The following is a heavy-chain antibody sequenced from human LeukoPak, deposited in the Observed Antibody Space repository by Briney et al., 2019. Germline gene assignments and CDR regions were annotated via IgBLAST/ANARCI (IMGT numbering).Heavy chain of an antibody. Sequence: PGGSLRLSCAASGFTFSSYAMNWVRQAPGKGLEWVSRINSDGSSTSYADSVKGRFTISRDNAKNTLYLQMNNLRAEDTAVYYCSSGNSHAFDIWGQGTMVTVSS. J-gene: IGHJ3*02. CDR1: GFTFSSYA. CDR3: SSGNSHAFDI. D-gene: IGHD4-23*01. CDR2: INSDGSST. V-gene: IGHV3-74*01.